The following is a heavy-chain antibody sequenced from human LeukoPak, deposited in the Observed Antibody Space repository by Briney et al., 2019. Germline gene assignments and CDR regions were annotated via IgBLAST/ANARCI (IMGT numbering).Heavy chain of an antibody. D-gene: IGHD3-10*01. CDR1: GYTFTSYG. Sequence: EASVKVSCKASGYTFTSYGISWVRQAPGQGLEWMGWISAYNGNKHFAQKLQDRVTMTTDTSTSTAYMELRSLGSDDTAVYYCARDQGITMVRGVITSNDYWGQGTLVTVSS. CDR3: ARDQGITMVRGVITSNDY. J-gene: IGHJ4*02. CDR2: ISAYNGNK. V-gene: IGHV1-18*04.